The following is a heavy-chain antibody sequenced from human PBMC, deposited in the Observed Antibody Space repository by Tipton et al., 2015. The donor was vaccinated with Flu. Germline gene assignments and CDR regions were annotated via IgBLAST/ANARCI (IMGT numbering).Heavy chain of an antibody. Sequence: TLSLTCTVSGGSISSYYWSWIRQPPGKGLEWIGYIYYSGSTNYNPSLKGRATISVDTSKNQFSLKLSSVTAADTAVYYCARDRKEILTGSPRYYYGMDVWGQGTTVTVSS. J-gene: IGHJ6*02. CDR1: GGSISSYY. V-gene: IGHV4-59*01. CDR3: ARDRKEILTGSPRYYYGMDV. D-gene: IGHD3-9*01. CDR2: IYYSGST.